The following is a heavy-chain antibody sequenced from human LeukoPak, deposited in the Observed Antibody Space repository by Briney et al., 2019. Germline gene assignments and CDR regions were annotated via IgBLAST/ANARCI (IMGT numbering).Heavy chain of an antibody. CDR3: AKDFGRAAFDI. V-gene: IGHV3-30*18. Sequence: PGRSLRLSCAASGFTFSTYDMHWVRQAPGRGLEWVAILSYDGSDKSYADPVKGRFTISRDKSTTTLYLQRTSLRAADTAVYYCAKDFGRAAFDIWGQGTMVTVSS. CDR2: LSYDGSDK. D-gene: IGHD3-10*01. CDR1: GFTFSTYD. J-gene: IGHJ3*02.